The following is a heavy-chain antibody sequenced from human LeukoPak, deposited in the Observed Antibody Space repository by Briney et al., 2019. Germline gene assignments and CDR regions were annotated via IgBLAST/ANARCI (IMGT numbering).Heavy chain of an antibody. CDR1: GFTFSTYN. CDR2: ISSGGPFM. V-gene: IGHV3-21*01. CDR3: ARAYSGSLEEDY. J-gene: IGHJ4*02. D-gene: IGHD1-26*01. Sequence: AGGSLRLSCAASGFTFSTYNMNWVRQAPGKGLEWVSSISSGGPFMYYADSVKGRFTISRDNAKESLYLQMNSLTVADTAVYYCARAYSGSLEEDYWGQGTLVTVSS.